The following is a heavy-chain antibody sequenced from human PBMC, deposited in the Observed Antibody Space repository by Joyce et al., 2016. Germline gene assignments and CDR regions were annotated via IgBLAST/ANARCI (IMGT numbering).Heavy chain of an antibody. D-gene: IGHD3-22*01. V-gene: IGHV1-18*01. CDR3: ARDIHYYNSSGYYWGAFDI. CDR1: GYIFTTYG. Sequence: QVQLVQSGSEVKKPGASVEVSCKASGYIFTTYGISWVRQAPGQGFEWMGWISAHHGNTKYAQMFQCRVTMTIDTSTSTAYMELESLRSDDTAVYYCARDIHYYNSSGYYWGAFDIWGQGTMVSVSS. J-gene: IGHJ3*02. CDR2: ISAHHGNT.